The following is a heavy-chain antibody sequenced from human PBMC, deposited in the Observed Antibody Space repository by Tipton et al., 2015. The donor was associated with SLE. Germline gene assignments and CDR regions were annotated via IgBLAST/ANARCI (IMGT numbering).Heavy chain of an antibody. V-gene: IGHV3-48*03. D-gene: IGHD3-22*01. CDR3: ATADITGYYTS. Sequence: SLRLSCAASRFLFSSYEMNWVRQAPGKGLEWVSYISSSGNTIYYADSVKGRFTISRDNAKKSLYLQMSSLRAEDTAVYYCATADITGYYTSWGQGALVAVSS. CDR2: ISSSGNTI. CDR1: RFLFSSYE. J-gene: IGHJ5*02.